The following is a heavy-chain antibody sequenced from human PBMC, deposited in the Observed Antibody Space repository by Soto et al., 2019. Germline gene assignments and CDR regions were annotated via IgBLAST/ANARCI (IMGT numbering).Heavy chain of an antibody. Sequence: SVKVSCKASGFTFTSSAMQWVRQARGQRLEWIGWIVVGSGNTNYAQKFQERVTITRDISTSTAYMELSSLRSEDTAVYYCAADGYYYDSSGPYFDYWGQGTLVTVSS. CDR3: AADGYYYDSSGPYFDY. D-gene: IGHD3-22*01. CDR2: IVVGSGNT. CDR1: GFTFTSSA. V-gene: IGHV1-58*02. J-gene: IGHJ4*02.